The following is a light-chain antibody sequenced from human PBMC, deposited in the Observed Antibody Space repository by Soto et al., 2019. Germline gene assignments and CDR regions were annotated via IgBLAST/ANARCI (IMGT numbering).Light chain of an antibody. J-gene: IGKJ1*01. Sequence: EIVLTQSPATLSLSPGERATLSCRASQSVGSFLAWYQQKPGQAPRLLIYDASKRATGIPARFSGGGSGTDFTLTISSPEPEDFAVYYCQQRSQWPWTFGQGTKVDIK. CDR2: DAS. CDR3: QQRSQWPWT. V-gene: IGKV3-11*01. CDR1: QSVGSF.